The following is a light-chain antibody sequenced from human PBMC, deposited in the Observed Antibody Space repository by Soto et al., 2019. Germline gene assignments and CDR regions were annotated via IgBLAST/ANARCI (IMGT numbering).Light chain of an antibody. CDR1: QSLLYNSYNKNY. CDR2: WAS. V-gene: IGKV4-1*01. J-gene: IGKJ2*01. Sequence: DTVMTHSPDYPSVSLGERPTSHFNSSQSLLYNSYNKNYLAWYKHKPGQPPKLLIYWASTREFVVPDRFRGSGAGTDFTLNIGSLQAEDVAFYYCQQYYSLPPAFGQGTKVNI. CDR3: QQYYSLPPA.